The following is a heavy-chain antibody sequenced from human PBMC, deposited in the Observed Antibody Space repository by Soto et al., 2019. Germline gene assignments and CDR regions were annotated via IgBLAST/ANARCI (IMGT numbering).Heavy chain of an antibody. V-gene: IGHV4-31*03. D-gene: IGHD2-15*01. Sequence: QVQLQESGPGLVKPSQTLSLTCTVSGGSISSGGYYWSWIRQHPGKGLEWIGYIYYSGSTYYNPSLKGRVTISVDTSKNQFSLKLSSVTAADTAVYYCARVRDCSGGSCYRYYFDYWGQGTLVTVSS. CDR2: IYYSGST. J-gene: IGHJ4*02. CDR1: GGSISSGGYY. CDR3: ARVRDCSGGSCYRYYFDY.